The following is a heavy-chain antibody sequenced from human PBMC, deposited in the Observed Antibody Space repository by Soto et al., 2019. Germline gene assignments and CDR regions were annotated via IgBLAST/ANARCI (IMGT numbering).Heavy chain of an antibody. J-gene: IGHJ6*02. V-gene: IGHV4-31*03. D-gene: IGHD2-21*02. CDR3: ARVCGGDCHYGMDV. CDR1: GGSISSGGYY. Sequence: QVQLQESGPGLVKPSQTLSLTCTVSGGSISSGGYYWSWIRQHPGKGLEGIGYIYYSGSTYYNPSLKSRGTISVDTSKNQFSLKLSSVTAADTAVYYCARVCGGDCHYGMDVWGQGTTVTVSS. CDR2: IYYSGST.